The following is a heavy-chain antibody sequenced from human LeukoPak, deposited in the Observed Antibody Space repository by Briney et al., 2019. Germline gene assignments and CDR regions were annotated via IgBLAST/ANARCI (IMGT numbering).Heavy chain of an antibody. J-gene: IGHJ6*02. Sequence: PSETLSLTCTVSGGSISSYYWSWIRQPPGKGLEWIGYIYYSGSTNYNPSLKSRVTISVDTSKNQFSLKLSSVTAADTAVYYCARVGYDYYYYYGMDVWGQGTTVTVS. V-gene: IGHV4-59*08. CDR1: GGSISSYY. CDR3: ARVGYDYYYYYGMDV. CDR2: IYYSGST. D-gene: IGHD5-12*01.